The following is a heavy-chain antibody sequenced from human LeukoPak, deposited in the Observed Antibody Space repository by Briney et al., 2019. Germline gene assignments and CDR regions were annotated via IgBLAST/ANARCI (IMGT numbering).Heavy chain of an antibody. Sequence: GGSLRLSCAASGFTFSSYAMSWVRQAPGKGLEWVSGINWNGGSTGYADSVKGRFTISRDNAKNSLYLQMNSLRAEDTALYHCARGGPAAMPYYYYYYGMDVWGQGTTVTVSS. CDR3: ARGGPAAMPYYYYYYGMDV. CDR2: INWNGGST. J-gene: IGHJ6*02. V-gene: IGHV3-20*01. CDR1: GFTFSSYA. D-gene: IGHD2-2*01.